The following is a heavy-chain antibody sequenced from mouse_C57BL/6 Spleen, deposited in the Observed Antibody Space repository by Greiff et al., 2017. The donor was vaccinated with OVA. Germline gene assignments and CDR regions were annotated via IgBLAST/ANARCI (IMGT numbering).Heavy chain of an antibody. CDR3: ARYYGYDVYFDV. CDR2: INPNNGGT. D-gene: IGHD2-2*01. Sequence: VQLQQSGPELVKPGASVKISCKASGYTFTDYYMNWVKQSHGKSLEWIGDINPNNGGTSYNQKFKGKATLTVDKSSSTAYMELRSLTSEDSAVYYCARYYGYDVYFDVWGTGTTVTVSS. J-gene: IGHJ1*03. V-gene: IGHV1-26*01. CDR1: GYTFTDYY.